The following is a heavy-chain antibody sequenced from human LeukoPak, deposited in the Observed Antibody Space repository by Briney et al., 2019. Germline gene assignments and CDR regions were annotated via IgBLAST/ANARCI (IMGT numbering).Heavy chain of an antibody. D-gene: IGHD1-26*01. V-gene: IGHV4-39*02. J-gene: IGHJ4*02. CDR2: IYYSGST. Sequence: SETLPLTCTVSGGSITSSSSYWGWIRQPPGKGLEWIGSIYYSGSTYYNPSLKSRVTISVDTSKNQFSLRLSSVTAADTAVYYCARELSGSYSVWGQGTLVTVSS. CDR1: GGSITSSSSY. CDR3: ARELSGSYSV.